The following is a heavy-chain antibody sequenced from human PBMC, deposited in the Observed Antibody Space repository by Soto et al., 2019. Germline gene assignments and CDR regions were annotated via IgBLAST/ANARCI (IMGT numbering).Heavy chain of an antibody. CDR2: ISSSGNTI. CDR3: ARGREVPTGDFFYYYGMDV. D-gene: IGHD3-3*01. Sequence: EVQLVESGGDLVQPGGSLRLSCAASGFTFSSYEMNWVRQAPGKGLEWVSHISSSGNTIYYANSVKGRFTISRDNAKNSMFLQMNSLRAEDTAIYYCARGREVPTGDFFYYYGMDVWGRGTTVTVSS. J-gene: IGHJ6*02. CDR1: GFTFSSYE. V-gene: IGHV3-48*03.